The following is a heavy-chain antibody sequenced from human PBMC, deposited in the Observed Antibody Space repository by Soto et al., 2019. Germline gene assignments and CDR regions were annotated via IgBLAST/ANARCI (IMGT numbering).Heavy chain of an antibody. Sequence: EVQLLESGGGLVQPGGSLRLSCAASGFTFSNYAIAWVRQAPGKGLEWVSGISGSGGTTYYADSVKGRFTISRDNSKDTLQLQMNSLRAEDTAVYYCAKTPRQWLVYFDYWGQGALVTVSS. V-gene: IGHV3-23*01. CDR1: GFTFSNYA. D-gene: IGHD6-19*01. J-gene: IGHJ4*02. CDR3: AKTPRQWLVYFDY. CDR2: ISGSGGTT.